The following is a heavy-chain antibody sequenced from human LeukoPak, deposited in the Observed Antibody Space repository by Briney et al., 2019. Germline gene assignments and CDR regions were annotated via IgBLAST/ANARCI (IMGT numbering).Heavy chain of an antibody. CDR2: INQDGTEK. J-gene: IGHJ3*02. V-gene: IGHV3-7*01. Sequence: GGSLRLSCAASGLTFSIHWMNWVRQAPGKGLEWVANINQDGTEKYYVDSVKGRFTISRDNAKNSLYLQMNSLRAEDTAIYYCARGIDIWGQGTMVTVSS. CDR3: ARGIDI. CDR1: GLTFSIHW.